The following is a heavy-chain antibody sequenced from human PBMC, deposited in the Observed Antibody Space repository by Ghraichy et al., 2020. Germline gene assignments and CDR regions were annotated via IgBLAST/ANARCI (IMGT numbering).Heavy chain of an antibody. CDR1: GFIFSSYG. J-gene: IGHJ4*02. CDR3: AKGGSGSYSGQGFEY. V-gene: IGHV3-30*18. Sequence: LSLTCAVSGFIFSSYGMHWVRQAPGKGLEWVTFISHDESYKEYADSVRGRFTISRDNSKNTLDLQMNSLRVEDTAVYYCAKGGSGSYSGQGFEYWGQGTLVTVSS. CDR2: ISHDESYK. D-gene: IGHD3-10*01.